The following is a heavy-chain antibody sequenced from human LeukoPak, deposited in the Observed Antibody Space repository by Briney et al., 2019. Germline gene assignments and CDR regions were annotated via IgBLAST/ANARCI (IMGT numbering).Heavy chain of an antibody. CDR2: INGAGST. D-gene: IGHD5-24*01. CDR3: AKDLLRATILPFDY. CDR1: GFTVSSNY. J-gene: IGHJ4*02. V-gene: IGHV3-66*01. Sequence: GGSLRLSCAASGFTVSSNYMTWVRQAPGKGLEWVSVINGAGSTYYADSVKGRFTISRDNSKNTLYLQMNSLRAEDTAVYYCAKDLLRATILPFDYWGQGTLVTVSS.